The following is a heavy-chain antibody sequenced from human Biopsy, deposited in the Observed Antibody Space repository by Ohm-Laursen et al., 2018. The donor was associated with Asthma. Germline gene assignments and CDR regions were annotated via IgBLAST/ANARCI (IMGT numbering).Heavy chain of an antibody. V-gene: IGHV1-3*04. CDR3: ARTYYDFLTGQVKDVFGV. Sequence: ASVKVSCKVSGYNFISFAIHWLRQAPGQRLEWMGWVNTGNGDTKYSQKFQGRVTITRDTSASTAYMELRSLRSEDTATYYCARTYYDFLTGQVKDVFGVWGQGTMVTVSS. D-gene: IGHD3-9*01. CDR1: GYNFISFA. J-gene: IGHJ3*01. CDR2: VNTGNGDT.